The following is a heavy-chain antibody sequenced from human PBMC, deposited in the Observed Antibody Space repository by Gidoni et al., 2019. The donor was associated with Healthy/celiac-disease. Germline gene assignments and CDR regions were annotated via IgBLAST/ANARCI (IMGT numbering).Heavy chain of an antibody. CDR1: GYSFTSYW. CDR3: ALGPAASTPYGMDV. CDR2: IYPGDSDT. J-gene: IGHJ6*02. Sequence: EVQPAQSGAEVKKPGESLKISWKGSGYSFTSYWLGSVRQMPGKGLEWMGIIYPGDSDTRSSPSFQGQLTISSDKSISPAYLQWSSLKASDPAMYYCALGPAASTPYGMDVWGQGTTVTVSS. D-gene: IGHD6-13*01. V-gene: IGHV5-51*01.